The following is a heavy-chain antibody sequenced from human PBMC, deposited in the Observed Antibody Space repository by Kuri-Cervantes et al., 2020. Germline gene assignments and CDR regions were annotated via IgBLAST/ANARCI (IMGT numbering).Heavy chain of an antibody. CDR2: IYYSGST. CDR1: GGSISSSSYY. D-gene: IGHD5-18*01. Sequence: SETLSLTCTVSGGSISSSSYYWGWIRQPPGKGLEWIGSIYYSGSTYYNPSLKSRVTISVDTSKNQFSLKLSSVTAADTAVYYCARGSPGYSYGYYYYYYYMDVWGKGTTVTVSS. V-gene: IGHV4-39*01. CDR3: ARGSPGYSYGYYYYYYYMDV. J-gene: IGHJ6*03.